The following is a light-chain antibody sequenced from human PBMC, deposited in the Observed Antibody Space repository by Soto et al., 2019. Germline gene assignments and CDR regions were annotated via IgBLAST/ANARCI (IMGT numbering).Light chain of an antibody. CDR2: GTS. CDR3: QQSYGILA. J-gene: IGKJ3*01. Sequence: DIEMTQSPPSLSASVGDRVTITCRASQSIDMHLNWYQQKPGKPPVLLIYGTSTLHSGVPSRFSGSGSGTEFALTISSLQPEDFATYFCQQSYGILAFGPG. V-gene: IGKV1-39*01. CDR1: QSIDMH.